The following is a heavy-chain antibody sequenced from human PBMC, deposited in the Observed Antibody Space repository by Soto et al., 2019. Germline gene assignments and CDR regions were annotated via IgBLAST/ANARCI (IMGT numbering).Heavy chain of an antibody. CDR1: GFTFSSYA. CDR2: ISYDGSNK. Sequence: GGSLRLSCAASGFTFSSYAMHWVRQAPGKGLEWVAVISYDGSNKYYADSVKGRFTISRDNSKNTLYLQMNSLRAEDTAVYYCARDESRNSRWAYCGMDVWGQGTPVTVSS. V-gene: IGHV3-30-3*01. D-gene: IGHD1-1*01. J-gene: IGHJ6*02. CDR3: ARDESRNSRWAYCGMDV.